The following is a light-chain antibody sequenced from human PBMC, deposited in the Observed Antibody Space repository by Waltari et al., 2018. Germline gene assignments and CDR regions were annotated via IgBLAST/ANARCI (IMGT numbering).Light chain of an antibody. J-gene: IGKJ2*01. CDR3: QQCYLTPYT. V-gene: IGKV4-1*01. CDR2: WAS. Sequence: DIVMTQSPDSLAVSLGERATINCKSSQVVLYSSNNKNYLAWYQQKPEQPPKLLIYWASTRESGVPDRFSGRGSGTDFTLTISSLQAEDVAVYYCQQCYLTPYTFGQGTNLEIK. CDR1: QVVLYSSNNKNY.